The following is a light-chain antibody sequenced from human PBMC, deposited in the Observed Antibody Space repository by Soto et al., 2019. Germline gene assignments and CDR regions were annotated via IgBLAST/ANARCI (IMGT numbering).Light chain of an antibody. Sequence: EIVLTQSPATLSLSPGERATLSCRASQSVSSYLAWYQQKPGQAPRLLIYDASNRASGIPARFSGSGSGTAFTLPISSLEPEDFAVYYCQQRNSWPRGTFGQGTKVEIK. V-gene: IGKV3-11*01. CDR1: QSVSSY. CDR3: QQRNSWPRGT. J-gene: IGKJ1*01. CDR2: DAS.